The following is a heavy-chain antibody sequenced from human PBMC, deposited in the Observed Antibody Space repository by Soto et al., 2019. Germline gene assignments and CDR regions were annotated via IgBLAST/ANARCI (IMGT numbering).Heavy chain of an antibody. D-gene: IGHD6-19*01. V-gene: IGHV3-23*01. CDR2: ISGSGIST. J-gene: IGHJ4*02. CDR3: AKEEGYSSGWTEIAF. Sequence: EVQLLESGGGLVQPGGSLRLSCAASGFTFSSYAMSWVRQAPGRGLEWVSAISGSGISTYYADSVKGRFTISRDNSKNTLYLQMNSLRAADTAVYYCAKEEGYSSGWTEIAFWGQGTLVTVSS. CDR1: GFTFSSYA.